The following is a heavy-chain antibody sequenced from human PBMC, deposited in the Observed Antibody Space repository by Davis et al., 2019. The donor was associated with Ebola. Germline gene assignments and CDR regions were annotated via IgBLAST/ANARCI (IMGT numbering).Heavy chain of an antibody. CDR2: INHSGST. Sequence: SETLSLTCAVSGGSISSSNWWSWVRQPPGKGLEWIGEINHSGSTNYNPSLKSRVTISVDTSKNQFSLKLSSVTAADTAVYYCARASIVPYFDYWGQGTLVTVSS. V-gene: IGHV4-4*02. CDR1: GGSISSSNW. D-gene: IGHD2-2*01. CDR3: ARASIVPYFDY. J-gene: IGHJ4*02.